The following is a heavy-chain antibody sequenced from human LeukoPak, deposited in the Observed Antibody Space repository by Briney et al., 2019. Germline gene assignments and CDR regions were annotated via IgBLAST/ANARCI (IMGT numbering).Heavy chain of an antibody. D-gene: IGHD2-21*02. J-gene: IGHJ3*02. CDR2: ISSSSSTI. CDR1: GFTFSSYS. Sequence: GGSLRLSCAASGFTFSSYSMNWVRQAPGKGLEWVSYISSSSSTIYYEDSVKGRFTISRDNAKNSLYLQMNSLRAEDTAVYYCARDRGGSAYCGGDCYNDAFDIWGQGTMVTVSS. V-gene: IGHV3-48*01. CDR3: ARDRGGSAYCGGDCYNDAFDI.